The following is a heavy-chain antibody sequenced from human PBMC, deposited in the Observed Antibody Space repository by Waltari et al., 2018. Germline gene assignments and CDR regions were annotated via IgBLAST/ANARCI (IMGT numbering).Heavy chain of an antibody. V-gene: IGHV1-69*10. J-gene: IGHJ4*02. CDR1: GGTFSSYA. CDR3: AAAGYSYGGRLGY. CDR2: VIPILGIA. D-gene: IGHD5-18*01. Sequence: QVQLVQSGAEVKKPGSSVKVSCKASGGTFSSYAISWVRQAPGKGLEWMGGVIPILGIANDAQKFQGRVTITADKSTSTAYMGLSSLRSEDTAVYYCAAAGYSYGGRLGYWGQGTLVTVSS.